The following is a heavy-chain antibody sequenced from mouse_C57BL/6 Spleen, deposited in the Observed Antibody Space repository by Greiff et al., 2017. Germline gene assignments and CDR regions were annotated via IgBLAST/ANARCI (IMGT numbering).Heavy chain of an antibody. V-gene: IGHV2-9-1*01. CDR1: GFSLTSYA. D-gene: IGHD2-4*01. J-gene: IGHJ3*01. CDR3: SRMDYYDYDERFAY. CDR2: IWTGGGT. Sequence: QVQLKQSGPGLVAPSQCLSITCTVSGFSLTSYAISWVRQPPGKGLEWLGVIWTGGGTNYNSALKSRLSISTDNSKSQVFLKMISLQTDDTARYYCSRMDYYDYDERFAYWGQGTLVTVSA.